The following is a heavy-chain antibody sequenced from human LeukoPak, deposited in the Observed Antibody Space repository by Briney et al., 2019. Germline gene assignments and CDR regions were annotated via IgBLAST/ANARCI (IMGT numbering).Heavy chain of an antibody. CDR2: ISGSHGNT. D-gene: IGHD3-22*01. CDR3: ARDSDGSGYDGNWFDP. J-gene: IGHJ5*02. CDR1: GYTFSSFG. Sequence: ASVKVSCKASGYTFSSFGISWVRQAPGQGLEWMGWISGSHGNTNYAQKLQDRVTMTTETSTSTAYMELRSLRSDDTAVYYCARDSDGSGYDGNWFDPWGQGTLVTVSS. V-gene: IGHV1-18*01.